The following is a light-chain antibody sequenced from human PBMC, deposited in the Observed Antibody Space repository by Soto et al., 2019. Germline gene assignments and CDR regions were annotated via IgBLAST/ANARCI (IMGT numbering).Light chain of an antibody. CDR2: EVT. CDR1: SRDVGGYNY. J-gene: IGLJ3*02. V-gene: IGLV2-8*01. Sequence: ALPHPPSASGSPRQSVTISCPGTSRDVGGYNYVSWDQQYPGRAPKLMIYEVTKRPSGVPDRFSGSKSGNTASLTVSGLQAEDEADYYCSSYAASNNFYFVFGGGTKVTVL. CDR3: SSYAASNNFYFV.